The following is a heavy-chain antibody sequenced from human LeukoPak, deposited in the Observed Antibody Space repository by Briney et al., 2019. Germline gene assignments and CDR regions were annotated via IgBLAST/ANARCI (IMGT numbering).Heavy chain of an antibody. CDR3: VGRPYYYCGMDV. J-gene: IGHJ6*02. CDR1: GFTVNSNS. Sequence: TGGSLRLSCAASGFTVNSNSMSWVRQATGKGLECVAAIYSGDSTYYPDSVKGRFSISRDNSKNTLYLQMSSLRAEDTAIYYCVGRPYYYCGMDVWGQGTTVTVSS. V-gene: IGHV3-53*01. CDR2: IYSGDST.